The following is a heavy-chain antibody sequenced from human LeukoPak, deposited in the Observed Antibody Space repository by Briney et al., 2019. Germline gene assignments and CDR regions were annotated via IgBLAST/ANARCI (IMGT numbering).Heavy chain of an antibody. CDR3: ASVLSGIAVAGSFDP. Sequence: SVKVSCKASGGTFSSYAISWVRQAPGQGLEWMGRIIPILGIANYAQKFQGRVTITADKSTSTAYMELSSLRSEDAAVYYCASVLSGIAVAGSFDPWGQGTLVTVSS. J-gene: IGHJ5*02. CDR2: IIPILGIA. D-gene: IGHD6-19*01. V-gene: IGHV1-69*04. CDR1: GGTFSSYA.